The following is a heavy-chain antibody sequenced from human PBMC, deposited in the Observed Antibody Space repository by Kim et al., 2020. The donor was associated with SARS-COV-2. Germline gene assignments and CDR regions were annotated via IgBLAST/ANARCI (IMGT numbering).Heavy chain of an antibody. J-gene: IGHJ4*02. CDR1: GYTFTSYD. CDR3: ARWRIGIRAPGGHYFDY. CDR2: MNPNSGNT. Sequence: ASVKVSCKASGYTFTSYDINWVRQATGQGLEWMGWMNPNSGNTGYAQKFQGRVTMTRNTSISTAYMELSSLRSEDTAVYYCARWRIGIRAPGGHYFDYWGQGTLVTVSS. D-gene: IGHD2-15*01. V-gene: IGHV1-8*01.